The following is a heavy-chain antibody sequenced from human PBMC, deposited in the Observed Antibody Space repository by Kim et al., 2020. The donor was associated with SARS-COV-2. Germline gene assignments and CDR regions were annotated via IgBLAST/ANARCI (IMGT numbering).Heavy chain of an antibody. J-gene: IGHJ6*02. V-gene: IGHV3-30*18. CDR1: GFTFSSYG. CDR3: AKESYDFFYYYYGMDV. D-gene: IGHD3-3*01. CDR2: ISYDGSNK. Sequence: GGFLRLSCAASGFTFSSYGMHWVRQAPGKGLEWVAVISYDGSNKYYADSVKGRFTISRDNSKNTLYLQMNSLRAEDTAVYYCAKESYDFFYYYYGMDVWGQGTTVTVSS.